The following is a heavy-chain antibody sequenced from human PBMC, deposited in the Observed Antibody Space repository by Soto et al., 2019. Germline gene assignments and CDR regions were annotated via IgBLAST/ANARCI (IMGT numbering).Heavy chain of an antibody. J-gene: IGHJ4*02. CDR1: SSSFSSSNS. CDR2: IYHSGST. CDR3: ARHDGSGWYLVY. V-gene: IGHV4-4*02. D-gene: IGHD6-19*01. Sequence: SETLSLTCATSSSSFSSSNSWIWVRQPPGKGLEGIGDIYHSGSTNYNPSLKSRVTISVDKSKNQFSLKLSSVTAADTAVYYCARHDGSGWYLVYWGQGTLVTVSS.